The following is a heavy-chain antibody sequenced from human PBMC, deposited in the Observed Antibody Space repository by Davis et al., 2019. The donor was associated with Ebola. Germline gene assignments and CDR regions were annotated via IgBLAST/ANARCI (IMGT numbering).Heavy chain of an antibody. CDR1: GYTFTSYD. CDR2: MNPNSGNT. CDR3: ARRLGVSKDTRHDH. D-gene: IGHD2-15*01. Sequence: ASVKVSCKASGYTFTSYDINWVRQATGQGLEWMGWMNPNSGNTGYAQKFQGRVTMTRHTSISTAYMEVSSLRSEDTAVYYCARRLGVSKDTRHDHWGQGTLVTVSS. J-gene: IGHJ4*02. V-gene: IGHV1-8*01.